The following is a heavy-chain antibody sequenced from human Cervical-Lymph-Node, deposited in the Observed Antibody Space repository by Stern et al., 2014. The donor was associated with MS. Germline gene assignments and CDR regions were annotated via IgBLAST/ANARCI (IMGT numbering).Heavy chain of an antibody. CDR3: FSGYTSGL. CDR1: GFIFSNYY. Sequence: EVQLVESGGGLVQPGGSLRLSCAASGFIFSNYYMSWVRQAPGKGLERVATTNKDGSEKYYADSLKGRFTISRDNAKNSLFLQINSLRVEDTAFYYCFSGYTSGLWGQGTLVTVSS. J-gene: IGHJ4*02. CDR2: TNKDGSEK. V-gene: IGHV3-7*03. D-gene: IGHD2-2*02.